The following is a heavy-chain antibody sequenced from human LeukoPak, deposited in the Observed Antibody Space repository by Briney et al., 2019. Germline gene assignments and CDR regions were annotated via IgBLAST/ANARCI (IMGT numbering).Heavy chain of an antibody. Sequence: SETLSLTCTISGDSINGHYWSWIRQPPGKGLEWIGDIHYKGSTEYNLSLKRRVTISVDTSKNHLSLNLTSVLAADTAIYYCARRDTGWNYCDYWGQGILVTVSS. V-gene: IGHV4-59*08. CDR3: ARRDTGWNYCDY. CDR2: IHYKGST. CDR1: GDSINGHY. J-gene: IGHJ4*02. D-gene: IGHD6-19*01.